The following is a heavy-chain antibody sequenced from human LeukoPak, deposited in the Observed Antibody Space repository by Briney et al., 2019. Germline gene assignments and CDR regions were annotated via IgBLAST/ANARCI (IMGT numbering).Heavy chain of an antibody. Sequence: ASVKVSCKASGYTFTGYYMHWVRQAPGQGLEWMGWINPNSGGTNYAQKFQGWVTMTRDTSISTAYMELSRLRSDDTAVYYCARGDRQIRPWASWGYWGQGTLVTVSS. J-gene: IGHJ4*02. D-gene: IGHD3-16*01. V-gene: IGHV1-2*04. CDR2: INPNSGGT. CDR3: ARGDRQIRPWASWGY. CDR1: GYTFTGYY.